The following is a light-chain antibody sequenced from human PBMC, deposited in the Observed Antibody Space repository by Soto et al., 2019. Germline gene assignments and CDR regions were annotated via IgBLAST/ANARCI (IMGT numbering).Light chain of an antibody. Sequence: DIQMTPSPPTLSASVGDRVTISCRASQSITGWLAWFQQKPGKAPKLLISKASKLESGVPSRFSGSGSGTDFTLTISGLQPDDFANYYCQQYNPYSPWTFGQGTKVDIK. CDR1: QSITGW. CDR2: KAS. V-gene: IGKV1-5*03. J-gene: IGKJ1*01. CDR3: QQYNPYSPWT.